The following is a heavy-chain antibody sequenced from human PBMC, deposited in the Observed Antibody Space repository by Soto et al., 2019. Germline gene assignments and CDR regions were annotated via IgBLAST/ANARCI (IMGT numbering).Heavy chain of an antibody. CDR1: GFTFSNYA. Sequence: GGSLRLSCAASGFTFSNYAISWVRQAPGKVLEWVSSISGSGGSTYYADSVKGRFTISRDNSKNTLYLQMNSLRAEDTAVYYCATYSGNYERYGVYYGMDVWGQGTTVTVSS. CDR3: ATYSGNYERYGVYYGMDV. D-gene: IGHD1-26*01. J-gene: IGHJ6*02. CDR2: ISGSGGST. V-gene: IGHV3-23*01.